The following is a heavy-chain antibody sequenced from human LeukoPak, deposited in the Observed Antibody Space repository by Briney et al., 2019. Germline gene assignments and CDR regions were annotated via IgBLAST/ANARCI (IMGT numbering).Heavy chain of an antibody. CDR2: IRYDGSEE. V-gene: IGHV3-30*02. Sequence: GGSLRLSRAASGNTLRSYGMHWVRQAPGKGLKWVAFIRYDGSEEYYADSVKGRFTISRDNSKKTLYLQMNSLRAEDTAVYYCAKGYAYTFDYFDSWGQGTLVTVSS. D-gene: IGHD2/OR15-2a*01. CDR1: GNTLRSYG. J-gene: IGHJ4*02. CDR3: AKGYAYTFDYFDS.